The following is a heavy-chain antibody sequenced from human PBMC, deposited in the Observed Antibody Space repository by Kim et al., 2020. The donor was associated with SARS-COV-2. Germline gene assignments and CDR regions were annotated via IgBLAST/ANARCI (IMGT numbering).Heavy chain of an antibody. Sequence: SETLSLTCTVSGGSISSGDYYWSWIRQHPGKGLEWIGYIYYSGSTYYNPSLKSRVTISVDTSKNQFSLKLSSVTAADTAVYYCARQRGKWEIRYNWFDPWGQGTLVTVSS. CDR2: IYYSGST. J-gene: IGHJ5*02. CDR3: ARQRGKWEIRYNWFDP. CDR1: GGSISSGDYY. D-gene: IGHD1-26*01. V-gene: IGHV4-31*03.